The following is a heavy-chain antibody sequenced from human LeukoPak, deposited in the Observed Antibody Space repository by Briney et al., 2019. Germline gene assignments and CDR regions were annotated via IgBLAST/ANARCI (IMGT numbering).Heavy chain of an antibody. J-gene: IGHJ4*02. CDR1: GVTFSSYA. D-gene: IGHD6-13*01. V-gene: IGHV3-30-3*01. Sequence: GRSLRLSCAASGVTFSSYAMRWVRQAPGKGLEWVAVISYDGSNKYYADSVKGRFTISRDNSKNQVHLQMNRLRAEDTAVYYCARDLIEAGGTGSFDYWGEGTLVTVSS. CDR3: ARDLIEAGGTGSFDY. CDR2: ISYDGSNK.